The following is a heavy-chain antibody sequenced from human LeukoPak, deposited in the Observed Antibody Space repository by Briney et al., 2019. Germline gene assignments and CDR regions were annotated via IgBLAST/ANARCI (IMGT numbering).Heavy chain of an antibody. Sequence: PSETLSLTCTVSGYSIRSDYYWGWIRQPPGKGLEWIGSIYHSGSTYYNPSLKSRVTISVDTSKNQFSLKLSSVTAADTAVYYCARSVEGYCSGGSCYSYYYYMDVWGKGTTVTVSS. CDR1: GYSIRSDYY. CDR3: ARSVEGYCSGGSCYSYYYYMDV. V-gene: IGHV4-38-2*02. J-gene: IGHJ6*03. D-gene: IGHD2-15*01. CDR2: IYHSGST.